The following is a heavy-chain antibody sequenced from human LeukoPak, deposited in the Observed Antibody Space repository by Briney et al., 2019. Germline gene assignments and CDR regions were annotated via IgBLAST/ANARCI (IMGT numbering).Heavy chain of an antibody. D-gene: IGHD3-3*01. Sequence: PGGSLRLSCAASGFTFSSYGMHWVRQAPGKGLEWVAVIWYDGSNKYYADSVKGRFTISRDNSKNTLYLQMNSLRAEDTAVYYCARDHREYYDLWSGYSSSGDYWGQGTLVTVSS. CDR2: IWYDGSNK. CDR1: GFTFSSYG. J-gene: IGHJ4*02. V-gene: IGHV3-33*01. CDR3: ARDHREYYDLWSGYSSSGDY.